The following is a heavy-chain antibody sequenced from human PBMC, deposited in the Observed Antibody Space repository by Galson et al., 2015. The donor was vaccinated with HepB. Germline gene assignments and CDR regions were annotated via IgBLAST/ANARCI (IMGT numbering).Heavy chain of an antibody. CDR2: INHSGRT. CDR3: ARVGVISFGGPFVVPYFFDY. D-gene: IGHD3-16*01. J-gene: IGHJ4*02. CDR1: GESFSTYS. Sequence: ETLSLTCGVSGESFSTYSWTWIRQFPGMGLEWIGEINHSGRTNYKPSLKSRVTISLDTSKNQLSLRLTSVTAADTAVYYCARVGVISFGGPFVVPYFFDYRSQGTLVTVSS. V-gene: IGHV4-34*01.